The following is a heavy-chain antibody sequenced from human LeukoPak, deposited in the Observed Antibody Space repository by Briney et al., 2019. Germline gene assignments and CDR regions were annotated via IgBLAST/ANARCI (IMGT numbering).Heavy chain of an antibody. CDR2: INPNSGGT. V-gene: IGHV1-2*02. Sequence: GASVKVSCKASGYTFTGYYMHWVRQAPGQGLEWMGWINPNSGGTNYAQKFQGRVTMTRDTSISTAYMELSSLRSEDTAVYYCASYYCSSTSCSRPDAFDIWGQGTMVTVSS. CDR1: GYTFTGYY. CDR3: ASYYCSSTSCSRPDAFDI. D-gene: IGHD2-2*01. J-gene: IGHJ3*02.